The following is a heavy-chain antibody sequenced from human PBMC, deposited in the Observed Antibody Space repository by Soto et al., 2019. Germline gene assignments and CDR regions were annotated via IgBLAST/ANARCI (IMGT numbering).Heavy chain of an antibody. CDR3: ARGEKDWRDY. D-gene: IGHD1-1*01. J-gene: IGHJ4*02. Sequence: QVQLHESGPGLVKVSETLSLTFTISGGSVFSGSFYWSWIRQPPGKVLEWIGYIHYSGTTNYNPSLKSRVAITVDTSQTQFSLTLPSVTDAAAAVYYCARGEKDWRDYWGQGTLVTVSS. V-gene: IGHV4-61*01. CDR1: GGSVFSGSFY. CDR2: IHYSGTT.